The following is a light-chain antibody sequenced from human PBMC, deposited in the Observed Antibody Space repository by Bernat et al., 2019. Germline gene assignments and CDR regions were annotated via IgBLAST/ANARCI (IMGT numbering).Light chain of an antibody. CDR2: DNN. Sequence: SVLTQPHSVSGAPGQRVTISCTGSSSNIGADYHVHWYQQLPGAAPKLLIYDNNSRPSGVPDRFSGSKSGTSASLAITGLQAEDEVDYYCQSYDSSLSGWVFGGGTKLTVL. CDR1: SSNIGADYH. J-gene: IGLJ3*02. V-gene: IGLV1-40*01. CDR3: QSYDSSLSGWV.